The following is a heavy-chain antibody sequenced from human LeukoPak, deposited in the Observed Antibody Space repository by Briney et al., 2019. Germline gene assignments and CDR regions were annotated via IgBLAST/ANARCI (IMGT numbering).Heavy chain of an antibody. J-gene: IGHJ4*02. CDR2: IIPIFGTA. V-gene: IGHV1-69*13. CDR1: GGTFSSYA. Sequence: ASVKVSCKASGGTFSSYAISWVRQAPGQGLEWMGGIIPIFGTANYAQKFQGRVTITADESTSTAYMELSSLRSEDTAVYYCATDGSSWSFDYWGQGTLVTVSS. CDR3: ATDGSSWSFDY. D-gene: IGHD6-13*01.